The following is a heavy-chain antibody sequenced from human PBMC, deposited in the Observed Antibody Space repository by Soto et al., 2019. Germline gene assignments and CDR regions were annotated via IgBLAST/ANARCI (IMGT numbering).Heavy chain of an antibody. CDR1: GFTFSSYA. J-gene: IGHJ4*02. V-gene: IGHV3-23*01. D-gene: IGHD6-19*01. CDR3: AKEGSSGWYFTAAYFDY. CDR2: ISGSGGST. Sequence: QPGGSLRLSCAASGFTFSSYAMSWVRQAPGKGLEWVSAISGSGGSTYYADSVKGRFTISRDNSKNTLYLQMNSLRAEDTAVYYCAKEGSSGWYFTAAYFDYWGQGTLVTVSS.